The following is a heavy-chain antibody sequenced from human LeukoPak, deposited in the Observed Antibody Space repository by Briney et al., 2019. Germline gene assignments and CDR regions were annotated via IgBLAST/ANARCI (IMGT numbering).Heavy chain of an antibody. CDR1: GYTFTSYG. CDR3: ARSFTPPGAFDI. V-gene: IGHV1-18*01. Sequence: AASVKVSCKASGYTFTSYGISWVRQAPGQGLEWMGWISAYNGNTNYAQKLQGRVTMTTDTSTSTAYMELRSLRFDDTAVYYCARSFTPPGAFDIWGQGTMVTVSS. CDR2: ISAYNGNT. J-gene: IGHJ3*02.